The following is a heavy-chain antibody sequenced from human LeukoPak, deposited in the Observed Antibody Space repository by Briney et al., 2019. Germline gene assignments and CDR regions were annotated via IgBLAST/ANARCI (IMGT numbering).Heavy chain of an antibody. Sequence: GESLKISCKGSGYSFTSYWIGWVRQMPGKGLEWMGIIYPGDSDTRYSPSFQGQVTISADKSISTAYLQWSSLKASDTAMYYCARQCSYGPYSSYYYYGMDVWGQGTTVTVSS. CDR1: GYSFTSYW. J-gene: IGHJ6*02. CDR2: IYPGDSDT. D-gene: IGHD5-18*01. V-gene: IGHV5-51*01. CDR3: ARQCSYGPYSSYYYYGMDV.